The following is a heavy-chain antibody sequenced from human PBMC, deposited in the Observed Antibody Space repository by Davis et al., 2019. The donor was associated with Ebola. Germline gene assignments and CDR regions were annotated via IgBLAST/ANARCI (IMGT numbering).Heavy chain of an antibody. V-gene: IGHV3-7*01. CDR3: ARRIDY. CDR1: GFTFGDYA. CDR2: IKQDGSEK. Sequence: GESLKISCTTSGFTFGDYAMTWVRQAPGKGLEWVANIKQDGSEKYYVDSVKGRFTISRDNAKNSLYLQMNSLRAEDTAVYYCARRIDYWGQGTLVTVSS. J-gene: IGHJ4*02.